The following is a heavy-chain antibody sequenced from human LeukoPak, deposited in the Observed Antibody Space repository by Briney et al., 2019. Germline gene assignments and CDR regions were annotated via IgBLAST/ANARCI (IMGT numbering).Heavy chain of an antibody. V-gene: IGHV1-46*01. CDR1: GYTFTSYY. CDR2: INPSGGST. J-gene: IGHJ4*02. Sequence: ASVKVSFKASGYTFTSYYMHWVRQAPGQGLEWMGIINPSGGSTSYAQKFQGRVTMTRDMSTSTVYMELSSLRSEDTAVYYCARDKRYCSSTSCYEPLDYWGQGTLVTVSS. D-gene: IGHD2-2*01. CDR3: ARDKRYCSSTSCYEPLDY.